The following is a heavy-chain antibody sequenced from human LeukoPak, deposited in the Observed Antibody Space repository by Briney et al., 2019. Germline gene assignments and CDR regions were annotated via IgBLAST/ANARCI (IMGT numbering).Heavy chain of an antibody. J-gene: IGHJ4*02. CDR2: IIPNSGAT. Sequence: GASVKVSCKASGYTFTGYYMHWVRQAPGQALEWMGWIIPNSGATNYAQNFQGRVTMTRDTSISTAYMELNRLTSDDTAVYYCARQLGATSRDYWGQGTLVTVSS. CDR3: ARQLGATSRDY. D-gene: IGHD1-26*01. CDR1: GYTFTGYY. V-gene: IGHV1-2*02.